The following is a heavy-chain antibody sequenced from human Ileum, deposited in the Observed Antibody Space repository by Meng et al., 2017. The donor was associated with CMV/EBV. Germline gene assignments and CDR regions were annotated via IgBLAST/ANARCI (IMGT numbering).Heavy chain of an antibody. D-gene: IGHD6-19*01. CDR1: GYIFTGYY. CDR2: INPNSGVT. Sequence: VQLVPSGAEVKQPGASVKVSCKTSGYIFTGYYMHWVRQAPGQSPEWMGWINPNSGVTNYPQKFEDRVTMTRDTSFSTAYMELSRLTSDDTAVYYCARDFNSLAVTAANWFDPWGQGTLVTVS. CDR3: ARDFNSLAVTAANWFDP. V-gene: IGHV1-2*02. J-gene: IGHJ5*02.